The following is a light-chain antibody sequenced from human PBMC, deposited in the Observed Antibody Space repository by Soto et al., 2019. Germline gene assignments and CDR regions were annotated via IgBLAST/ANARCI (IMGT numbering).Light chain of an antibody. Sequence: IVLTQSPGTLSLSPGERTTLSCRASQSISRYLAWYQQKPGQGPRLLIYGASSRATGTPDRFSGSGSGTDFTLTIYRLEPEDFALYYCQQYGSSPPTFGQGTKVEIK. V-gene: IGKV3-20*01. CDR1: QSISRY. CDR2: GAS. CDR3: QQYGSSPPT. J-gene: IGKJ1*01.